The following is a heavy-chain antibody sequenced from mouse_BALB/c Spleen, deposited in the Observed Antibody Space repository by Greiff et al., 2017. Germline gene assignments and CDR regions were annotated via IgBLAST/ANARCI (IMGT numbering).Heavy chain of an antibody. J-gene: IGHJ4*01. Sequence: EVMLVESGGGLVQPGGSRKLSCAASGFTFSSFGMHWVRQAPEKGLEWVAYISSGSSTIYYADTVKGRFTISRDNPKNTLFLQMTSLRSEDTAMYYCARNSLRYDGAMDYWGQGTSVTVSS. V-gene: IGHV5-17*02. CDR2: ISSGSSTI. CDR3: ARNSLRYDGAMDY. CDR1: GFTFSSFG. D-gene: IGHD2-14*01.